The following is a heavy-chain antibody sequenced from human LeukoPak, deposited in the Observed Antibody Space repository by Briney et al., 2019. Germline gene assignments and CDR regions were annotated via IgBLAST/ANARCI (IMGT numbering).Heavy chain of an antibody. CDR2: INHSGST. CDR1: GGSFSGYY. J-gene: IGHJ6*02. V-gene: IGHV4-34*01. Sequence: PSETLSLTCAVYGGSFSGYYRSWIRQPPGKGLEWIGEINHSGSTNYNPSLKSRVTISVDTSKNQFSLKLSSVTAADTAVYYCASQSIAVSYYYYGMDVWGQGTTVTVSS. CDR3: ASQSIAVSYYYYGMDV. D-gene: IGHD6-19*01.